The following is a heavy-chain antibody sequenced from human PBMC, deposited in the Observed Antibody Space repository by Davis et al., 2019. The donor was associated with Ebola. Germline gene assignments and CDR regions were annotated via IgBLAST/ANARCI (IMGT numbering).Heavy chain of an antibody. Sequence: ASVKVSCKASGYTFTSYGISWVRQAPGQGLEWMGWISAYNGNTNYAQKLQGRVTMTTDTSTSTAYMELRSLRSDDTAVYYCARVIQLLWFGELPYYYYYGMDVWGQGTTVTVSS. CDR3: ARVIQLLWFGELPYYYYYGMDV. CDR1: GYTFTSYG. D-gene: IGHD3-10*01. J-gene: IGHJ6*02. V-gene: IGHV1-18*01. CDR2: ISAYNGNT.